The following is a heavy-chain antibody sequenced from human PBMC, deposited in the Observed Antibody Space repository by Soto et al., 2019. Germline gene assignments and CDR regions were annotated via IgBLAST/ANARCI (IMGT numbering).Heavy chain of an antibody. Sequence: PSETLSLTCTVSGGSISSGDYYWSWIRQPPGKGLEWIGYIYYSGSTYYNPSLKSRVTISVDTSKNQFSLKLSSVTAADTAVYYCAITRIYGSGSYYYYYGMDVWGQGTTGTVS. CDR2: IYYSGST. D-gene: IGHD3-10*01. CDR1: GGSISSGDYY. V-gene: IGHV4-30-4*01. J-gene: IGHJ6*02. CDR3: AITRIYGSGSYYYYYGMDV.